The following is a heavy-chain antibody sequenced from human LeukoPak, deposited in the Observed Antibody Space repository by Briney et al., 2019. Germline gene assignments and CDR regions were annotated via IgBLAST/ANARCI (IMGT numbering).Heavy chain of an antibody. D-gene: IGHD3-22*01. CDR3: ANANYDSSGFWFDP. CDR1: GGTFSSYA. V-gene: IGHV1-69*13. CDR2: IIPIFGTA. J-gene: IGHJ5*02. Sequence: SVKVSCKASGGTFSSYAISWVRQAPGQGLEWMGGIIPIFGTANYALKFQGRVTITADESTSTAYMELSSLRSEDTAVYYCANANYDSSGFWFDPWGQGTLVTVSS.